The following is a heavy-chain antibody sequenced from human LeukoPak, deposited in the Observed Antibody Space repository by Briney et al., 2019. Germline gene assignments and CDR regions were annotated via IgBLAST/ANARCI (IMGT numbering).Heavy chain of an antibody. CDR2: IIPILGIA. Sequence: SVKVSCKASGGTFSSYAISWVRQAPGQGLEWMGRIIPILGIANYAQKFQGRVTITADKSTSTAYMELSSLRSEDTAVYYCARHSRRRAEAGPDDYFDYWGQGTLVTVSS. D-gene: IGHD6-13*01. CDR1: GGTFSSYA. CDR3: ARHSRRRAEAGPDDYFDY. J-gene: IGHJ4*02. V-gene: IGHV1-69*04.